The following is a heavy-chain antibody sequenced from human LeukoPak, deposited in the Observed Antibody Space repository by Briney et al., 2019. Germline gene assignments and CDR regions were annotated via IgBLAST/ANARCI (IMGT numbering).Heavy chain of an antibody. D-gene: IGHD3-22*01. CDR2: ISYDGSNK. V-gene: IGHV3-30*04. CDR1: GFTFSSYA. CDR3: ARDPRWLGYAQDV. Sequence: PGRSLRLSCAASGFTFSSYAMHWVRQAPGKGLEWVAVISYDGSNKYYADSVKGRFTISRDNSKNTLYLQMNSLRAEDTAVYYCARDPRWLGYAQDVWGKGTTVTVSS. J-gene: IGHJ6*04.